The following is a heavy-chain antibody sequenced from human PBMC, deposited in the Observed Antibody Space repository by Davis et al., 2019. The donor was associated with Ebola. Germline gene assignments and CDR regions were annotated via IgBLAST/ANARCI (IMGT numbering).Heavy chain of an antibody. CDR1: GFPFSVYF. Sequence: PGGSLRLSCAASGFPFSVYFMDWVRLTPGKGLEWVGLSRNKENRYSTEYAASVKGRFTISRDDSKNLLYLEMNGLRTEDTAVYYCAKSSEIILLTGGIDYWGQGALVTVSS. D-gene: IGHD3-10*01. CDR2: SRNKENRYST. J-gene: IGHJ4*02. CDR3: AKSSEIILLTGGIDY. V-gene: IGHV3-72*01.